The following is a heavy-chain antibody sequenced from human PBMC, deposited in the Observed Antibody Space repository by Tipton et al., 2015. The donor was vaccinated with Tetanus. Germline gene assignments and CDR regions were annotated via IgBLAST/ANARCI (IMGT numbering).Heavy chain of an antibody. V-gene: IGHV3-23*01. CDR2: ISTGGDST. D-gene: IGHD4-11*01. J-gene: IGHJ6*02. Sequence: SLRLSCAASGFNFNNYAMNWVRQAPGKGLEWVSGISTGGDSTDYAVSVKGRFTISRDNSKNTLYLQMNSLRAEDTAVYYCAKEQSDADYYYYGMDVWGQGTTVTVSS. CDR1: GFNFNNYA. CDR3: AKEQSDADYYYYGMDV.